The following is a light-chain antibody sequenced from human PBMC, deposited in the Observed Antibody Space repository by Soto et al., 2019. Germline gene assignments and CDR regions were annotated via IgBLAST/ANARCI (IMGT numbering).Light chain of an antibody. CDR2: GAS. CDR3: QHYGSSATWT. CDR1: QSVSSSY. Sequence: EIILTQSPGTLSLSPGERATLSCRASQSVSSSYLAWYQQRPGQAPRLLIYGASSRATGIPDRFSGSGSGTHFTLTISRLEPEDFAVYYCQHYGSSATWTFGQGTKVEIK. V-gene: IGKV3-20*01. J-gene: IGKJ1*01.